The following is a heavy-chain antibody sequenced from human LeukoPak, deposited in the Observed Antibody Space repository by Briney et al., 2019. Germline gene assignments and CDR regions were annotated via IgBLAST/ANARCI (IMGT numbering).Heavy chain of an antibody. CDR1: GYTFTSYG. CDR2: ISAYNGNT. J-gene: IGHJ6*03. Sequence: GASVTVSCKASGYTFTSYGISWVRQAPGQGLEGMGWISAYNGNTNYAQKLQSRVTMTTDTSTSTAYMELRSLRSDDTAVYYCARSPYSSSWIYYYYYYMDVWGKGTTVTVSS. D-gene: IGHD6-13*01. CDR3: ARSPYSSSWIYYYYYYMDV. V-gene: IGHV1-18*01.